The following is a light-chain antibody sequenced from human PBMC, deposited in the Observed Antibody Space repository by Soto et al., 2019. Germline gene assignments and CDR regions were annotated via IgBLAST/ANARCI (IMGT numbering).Light chain of an antibody. CDR3: AAWDDSLNGLYV. CDR1: SSNIGSNT. CDR2: SNN. Sequence: HSVLTQPPSASGTPGQRVTISCSGSSSNIGSNTVNWYQQFPGTAPKLLIYSNNQRPSGVPDRFSGSKSGTSASLAISGLQSEDEADYHCAAWDDSLNGLYVFGTGTKVTVL. V-gene: IGLV1-44*01. J-gene: IGLJ1*01.